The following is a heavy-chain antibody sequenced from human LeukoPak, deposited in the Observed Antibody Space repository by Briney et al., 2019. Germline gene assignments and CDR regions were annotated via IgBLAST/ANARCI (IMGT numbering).Heavy chain of an antibody. CDR1: GGSISSGSYY. CDR2: IYTSGST. D-gene: IGHD5-18*01. J-gene: IGHJ4*02. Sequence: PSETLSPTCTVSGGSISSGSYYWSRIRQPAGKGLEWIGRIYTSGSTNYNPSLKSRVTISVDTPKNQFSLKLSSVTAADTAVYYCARAKIPDTALDYWGQGTLVTVSS. CDR3: ARAKIPDTALDY. V-gene: IGHV4-61*02.